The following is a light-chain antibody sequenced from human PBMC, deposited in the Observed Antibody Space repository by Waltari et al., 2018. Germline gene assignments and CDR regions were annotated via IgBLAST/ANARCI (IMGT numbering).Light chain of an antibody. CDR3: AAWDDSLSGLV. J-gene: IGLJ3*02. V-gene: IGLV1-47*01. CDR1: SSNNGSNY. CDR2: KNN. Sequence: QSVLTQPPSASGTPGQKVTISCNGSSSNNGSNYVYWYQQLPGTAPKLLIFKNNQRPPGVPDRFSDSKFGTSASLAINGLLSEDEADYYCAAWDDSLSGLVLGGGTKVTVL.